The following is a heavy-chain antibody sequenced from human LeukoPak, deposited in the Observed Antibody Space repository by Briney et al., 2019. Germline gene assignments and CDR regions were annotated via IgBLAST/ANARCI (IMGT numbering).Heavy chain of an antibody. Sequence: GGSLRLSCAASGFTFSSYWMHWVRQAPGKGLEWVSYISSSGNIIYYADSVKGRFTISRDNAKNSLYLQMNSLRAENTAVYYCARRRYNWNANDYWGQGTLVTVSS. D-gene: IGHD1-20*01. CDR2: ISSSGNII. V-gene: IGHV3-48*04. J-gene: IGHJ4*02. CDR1: GFTFSSYW. CDR3: ARRRYNWNANDY.